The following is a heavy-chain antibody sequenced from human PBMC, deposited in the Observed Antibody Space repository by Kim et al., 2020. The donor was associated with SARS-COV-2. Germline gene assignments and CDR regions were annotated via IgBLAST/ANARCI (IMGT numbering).Heavy chain of an antibody. CDR3: ARGAAVTSGWYCDL. CDR1: GGSISSYY. Sequence: SETLSLTCTVSGGSISSYYWSWIRQPPGKGLEWIGYIYYSGSTNYNPSLKSRVTISVDTSKNQFSLKLSSVTAADTAVYYCARGAAVTSGWYCDLWGRGPLGTVSS. D-gene: IGHD4-17*01. CDR2: IYYSGST. V-gene: IGHV4-59*13. J-gene: IGHJ2*01.